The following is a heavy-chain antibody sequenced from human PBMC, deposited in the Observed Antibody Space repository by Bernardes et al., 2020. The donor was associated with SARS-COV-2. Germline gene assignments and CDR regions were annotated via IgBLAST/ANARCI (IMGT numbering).Heavy chain of an antibody. CDR1: GLTVSKNY. D-gene: IGHD5-18*01. CDR2: ILSTDDT. Sequence: GGSLRLSCAASGLTVSKNYMTWVRQAPGKGLEWVSVILSTDDTHHADSVKGRFTISRDISKNTLYLQMNSLRAEDTAVYYCATGYNYAIFDLWGQGTLVTVSS. J-gene: IGHJ4*02. V-gene: IGHV3-66*02. CDR3: ATGYNYAIFDL.